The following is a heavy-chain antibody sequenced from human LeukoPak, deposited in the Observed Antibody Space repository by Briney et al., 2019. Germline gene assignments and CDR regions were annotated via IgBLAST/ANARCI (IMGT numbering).Heavy chain of an antibody. CDR1: GFTFSTYG. V-gene: IGHV3-33*01. CDR2: IWYDGTNK. J-gene: IGHJ6*02. D-gene: IGHD4-11*01. CDR3: ARDLNYLYGMDV. Sequence: GGSLRLSCAASGFTFSTYGMHWVRQAPGKGLEWVAVIWYDGTNKYYADSVKGRLTISRDSSKNTLYLQMNSLRADDTAVFYCARDLNYLYGMDVWGQGTTVTVSS.